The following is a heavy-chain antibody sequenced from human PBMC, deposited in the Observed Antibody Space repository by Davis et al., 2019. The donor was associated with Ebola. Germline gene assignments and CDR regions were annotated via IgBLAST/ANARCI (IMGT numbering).Heavy chain of an antibody. V-gene: IGHV4-59*01. CDR2: IYYSGST. CDR1: GGSISSYY. CDR3: ARVDGDYGGGVDY. J-gene: IGHJ4*02. D-gene: IGHD4-17*01. Sequence: MPSETLSLTCTVSGGSISSYYWSWIRQPPGKGLEWIGYIYYSGSTNYNPSLKSRVTISVDTSKNQFSLKLSSVTAADTAVYYCARVDGDYGGGVDYWGQGTLVTVSS.